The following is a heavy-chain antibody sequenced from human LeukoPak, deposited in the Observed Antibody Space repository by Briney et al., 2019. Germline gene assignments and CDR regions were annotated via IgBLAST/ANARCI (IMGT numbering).Heavy chain of an antibody. D-gene: IGHD3-16*02. V-gene: IGHV3-30*18. J-gene: IGHJ4*02. CDR2: ISYDGSNK. CDR3: AKGSRLRLGELSCY. CDR1: GFTFSSYG. Sequence: GGSLRLSCAASGFTFSSYGMHWVRQAPGKGLEWEAVISYDGSNKYYADSVKGRFTISRDNSKNTLYLQMNSLRAEDTAVYYCAKGSRLRLGELSCYWGQGTLVTVSS.